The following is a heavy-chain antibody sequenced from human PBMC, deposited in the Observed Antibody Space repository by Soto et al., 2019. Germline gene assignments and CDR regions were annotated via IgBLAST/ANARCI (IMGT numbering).Heavy chain of an antibody. CDR3: AREGKDYVWGSYRPLYGMDV. CDR1: GGTFSSYA. Sequence: QVQLVQSGAEVKKPGSSVKVSCKASGGTFSSYAISWVRQAPGQGLEWMGGIIPIFGTANYAQKFQGRVTITADESTSKAYMELSSLRSEDTAVYYCAREGKDYVWGSYRPLYGMDVWGQGTTVTVSS. V-gene: IGHV1-69*12. CDR2: IIPIFGTA. J-gene: IGHJ6*02. D-gene: IGHD3-16*02.